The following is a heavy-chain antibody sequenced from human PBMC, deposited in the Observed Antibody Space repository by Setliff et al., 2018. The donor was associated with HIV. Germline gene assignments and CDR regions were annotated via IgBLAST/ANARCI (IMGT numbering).Heavy chain of an antibody. CDR1: GGSLSDYY. CDR2: INHSGSS. CDR3: ARVAMLRGLRHSFDS. J-gene: IGHJ4*02. Sequence: SETLSLTCGVYGGSLSDYYWSWIRQPPGKGLEWIGEINHSGSSNYNPSLKSRVTISVDTSKNQFSLKLTSVTAADTAVYYCARVAMLRGLRHSFDSWGQGTLVTVSS. V-gene: IGHV4-34*01. D-gene: IGHD3-10*01.